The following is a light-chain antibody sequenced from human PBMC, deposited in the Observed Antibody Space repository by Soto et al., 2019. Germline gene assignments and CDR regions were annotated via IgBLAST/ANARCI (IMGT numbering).Light chain of an antibody. V-gene: IGKV3-11*01. CDR3: QQRSNWPLT. Sequence: VVLQSXATLLFYKGEXXXXXXXVSQSVSSYLAWYQQKXGQASRLLISDASXRANGIPARFSGSGSGTDFTLNISSLETEDFTVYYCQQRSNWPLTSCGGTNADIK. CDR2: DAS. CDR1: QSVSSY. J-gene: IGKJ4*02.